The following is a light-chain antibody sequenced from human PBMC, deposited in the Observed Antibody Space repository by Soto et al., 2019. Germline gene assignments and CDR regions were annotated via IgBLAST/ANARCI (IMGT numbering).Light chain of an antibody. CDR3: QQYDNWPPLT. CDR1: QSVNSN. V-gene: IGKV3-15*01. CDR2: GAT. J-gene: IGKJ4*01. Sequence: EIVVTQSPATLSVSPGERATLSCRASQSVNSNLAWYQQNPGQAPRLLIYGATTRATGIPARFSGSGSGTEFTLTISSLQSEDFAVYYCQQYDNWPPLTFGGGTKVEIK.